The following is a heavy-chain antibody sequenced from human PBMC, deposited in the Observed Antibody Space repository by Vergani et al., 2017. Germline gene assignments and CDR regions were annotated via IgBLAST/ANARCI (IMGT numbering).Heavy chain of an antibody. J-gene: IGHJ4*02. Sequence: QVQVVQSGAEVKKSGASVTVSCKTSGYTFSSYYMHWVRQAPGQGLEWMGIINPSGGHTNYAQKFQGRVTMIRDTSTSTVYMELSSLRSEDTAIYYCARGDYGILTGYRYWGQGTLVTVSA. V-gene: IGHV1-46*03. CDR3: ARGDYGILTGYRY. D-gene: IGHD3-9*01. CDR1: GYTFSSYY. CDR2: INPSGGHT.